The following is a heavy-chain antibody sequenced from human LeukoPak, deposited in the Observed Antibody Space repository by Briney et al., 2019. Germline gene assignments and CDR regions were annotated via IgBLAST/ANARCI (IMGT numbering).Heavy chain of an antibody. CDR2: INAGNGNT. CDR1: GYIFTSYA. Sequence: EASVKVSCKASGYIFTSYAMHWVRQAPGQRLEWMGWINAGNGNTKYSQKFQGRVTITRDTSASTAYMELSSLRSEDTAVYHCARTTAMVTIFDYWGQGTLVTVSS. CDR3: ARTTAMVTIFDY. J-gene: IGHJ4*02. V-gene: IGHV1-3*01. D-gene: IGHD5-18*01.